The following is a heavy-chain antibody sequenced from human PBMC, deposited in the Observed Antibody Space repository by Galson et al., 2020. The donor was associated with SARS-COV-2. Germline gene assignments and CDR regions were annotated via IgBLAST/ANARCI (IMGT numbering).Heavy chain of an antibody. CDR1: GTFSSYA. Sequence: SVKVSCKASGTFSSYAISWVRQAPGQGLEWMGGIIPIFAKPDYAQKFQGRLTITADTSTSTAYMELRSLRSEDSAVYFCAKDWNYGYYYGMDVWGQGTTVTVS. J-gene: IGHJ6*02. CDR3: AKDWNYGYYYGMDV. CDR2: IIPIFAKP. V-gene: IGHV1-69*06. D-gene: IGHD1-7*01.